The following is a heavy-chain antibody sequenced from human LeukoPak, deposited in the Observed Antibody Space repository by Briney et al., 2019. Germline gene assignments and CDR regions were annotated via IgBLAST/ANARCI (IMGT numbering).Heavy chain of an antibody. V-gene: IGHV3-30*02. CDR2: IRYNGNNQ. Sequence: GGSLRLSCAASGFTFNNYGMHWVRQAPGKGLEWVAFIRYNGNNQYYADSVKGRFTISRDNSKNTLYLQMNSLKGDDTAVYYCAKAYGSGSYRDAFDIWGQGTMVTVSS. CDR1: GFTFNNYG. CDR3: AKAYGSGSYRDAFDI. D-gene: IGHD3-10*01. J-gene: IGHJ3*02.